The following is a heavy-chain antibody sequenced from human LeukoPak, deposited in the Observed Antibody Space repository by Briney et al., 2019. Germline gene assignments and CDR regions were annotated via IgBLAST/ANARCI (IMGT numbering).Heavy chain of an antibody. CDR2: MNPNSCNT. CDR3: ARGCRSGGSCYRVDY. CDR1: GYTFTSYD. D-gene: IGHD2-15*01. Sequence: ASVKVSCKASGYTFTSYDVNWVRQATGQRLEWMGWMNPNSCNTGYAQMFQGRVTMTRNTSISTAYMELSSLRSEDTAGYFCARGCRSGGSCYRVDYWGQGTLVTVSS. V-gene: IGHV1-8*01. J-gene: IGHJ4*02.